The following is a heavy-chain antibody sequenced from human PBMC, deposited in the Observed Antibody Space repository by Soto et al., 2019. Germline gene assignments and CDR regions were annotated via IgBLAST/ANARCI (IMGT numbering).Heavy chain of an antibody. CDR3: ARDRPGRKYGDQPFDY. Sequence: QVHLVQSGAEVKKPGASGKVSCQAFGYTFTRYNINWVRQAPGQGLEWMGWISAYNGNTNYSEKFQGRVTMSADTTTSTAYMDLRSLTSDDTAVYYCARDRPGRKYGDQPFDYWGQGTLVTVSS. CDR1: GYTFTRYN. D-gene: IGHD4-17*01. V-gene: IGHV1-18*01. CDR2: ISAYNGNT. J-gene: IGHJ4*02.